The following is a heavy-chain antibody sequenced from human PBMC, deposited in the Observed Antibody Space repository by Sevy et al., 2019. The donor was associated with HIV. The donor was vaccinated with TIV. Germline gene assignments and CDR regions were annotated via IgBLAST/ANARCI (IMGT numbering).Heavy chain of an antibody. D-gene: IGHD2-8*01. V-gene: IGHV3-15*01. CDR3: ATDPIIILLVTDGMDV. CDR2: IKSNVDGGTT. J-gene: IGHJ6*02. Sequence: GGCLRLSCAVSGLTFTYAWMSWVRQAPGKGLEWVGRIKSNVDGGTTDYGARVKGRFTISRDDSKNMLYLQMNSLKTEDTPVYYCATDPIIILLVTDGMDVWGQGTMVTVSS. CDR1: GLTFTYAW.